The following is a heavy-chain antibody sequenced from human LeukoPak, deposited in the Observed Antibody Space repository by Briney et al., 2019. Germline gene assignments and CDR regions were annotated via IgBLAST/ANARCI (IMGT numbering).Heavy chain of an antibody. J-gene: IGHJ4*02. D-gene: IGHD3-16*01. CDR2: IWHDGSDK. V-gene: IGHV3-30*19. Sequence: QPGVSLRLSCAASGFTFRNHGMHWVRQAPGKGREWVAVIWHDGSDKYYADSVKGRFTISRDNSKNTLYLQMNSLRAEDTAVYYCARFGVSFDYWGQGTLVTVSS. CDR3: ARFGVSFDY. CDR1: GFTFRNHG.